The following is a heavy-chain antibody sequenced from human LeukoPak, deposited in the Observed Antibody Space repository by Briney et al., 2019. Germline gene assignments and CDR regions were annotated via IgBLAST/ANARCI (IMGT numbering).Heavy chain of an antibody. CDR3: ARDLSWHSNYEGEIDY. CDR2: ISAYNGNT. Sequence: ASVKVSCKASGYTFTSYGISWVRQAPGQGLEWMGWISAYNGNTNYAQKLQGRVTMTTDISTSTAYMELRSLRSDDTAVYYCARDLSWHSNYEGEIDYWGQGTLVTVSS. D-gene: IGHD4-4*01. V-gene: IGHV1-18*01. J-gene: IGHJ4*02. CDR1: GYTFTSYG.